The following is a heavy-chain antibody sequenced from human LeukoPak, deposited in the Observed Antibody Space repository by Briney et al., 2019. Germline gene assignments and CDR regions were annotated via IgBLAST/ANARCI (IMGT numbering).Heavy chain of an antibody. CDR1: GGSFSGYY. D-gene: IGHD6-13*01. Sequence: SETLSLTCAVNGGSFSGYYWNWIRQPPGKGLEWIEDITHTGSTNDNPSLAGRVTVSVDTSKNQFSLSLASVTAADTALYYCARGSPAADDAFDIWGQGTLVTVSS. J-gene: IGHJ3*02. V-gene: IGHV4-34*01. CDR3: ARGSPAADDAFDI. CDR2: ITHTGST.